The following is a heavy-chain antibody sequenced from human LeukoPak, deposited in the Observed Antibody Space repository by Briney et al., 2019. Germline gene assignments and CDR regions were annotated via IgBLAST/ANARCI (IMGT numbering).Heavy chain of an antibody. CDR3: ARDRDVVVPAAIGYYYYYYMDV. CDR2: IIPIFGTA. Sequence: VASVKVSCKASGGTFSSYAISWVRQAPGQGLEWMGRIIPIFGTANYAQKFQGRVTITTDESTSTAYMELSSLRSEDTGVYYCARDRDVVVPAAIGYYYYYYMDVWGKGTTVTVSS. D-gene: IGHD2-2*01. V-gene: IGHV1-69*05. J-gene: IGHJ6*03. CDR1: GGTFSSYA.